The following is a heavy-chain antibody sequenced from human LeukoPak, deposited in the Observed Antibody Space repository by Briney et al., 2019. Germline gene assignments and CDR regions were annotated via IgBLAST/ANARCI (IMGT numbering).Heavy chain of an antibody. CDR2: IYSGGST. Sequence: GGSLRLSCAASGFTVSSNYMSWVRQAPGKGLEWVSVIYSGGSTYYADSVKGRFTISRDNSKNTLYLQMNSLRAEDTAVYYCASPRLGSGYCFDYWGQRTLVTVSS. CDR3: ASPRLGSGYCFDY. CDR1: GFTVSSNY. D-gene: IGHD3-22*01. J-gene: IGHJ4*02. V-gene: IGHV3-53*01.